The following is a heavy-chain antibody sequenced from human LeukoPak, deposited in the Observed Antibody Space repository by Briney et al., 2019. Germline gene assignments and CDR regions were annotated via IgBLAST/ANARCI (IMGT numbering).Heavy chain of an antibody. CDR1: GDSVSSNSAA. CDR3: ARFVHKPSHADYGDYPNWFDP. J-gene: IGHJ5*02. CDR2: TYYRSKWYN. V-gene: IGHV6-1*01. D-gene: IGHD4-17*01. Sequence: SQTLSLTCAISGDSVSSNSAAWNWIRQSPSRGLEWLGRTYYRSKWYNDYAVSVKSRITINPDTSKNQFSLQLNSVTPEDTAVYYCARFVHKPSHADYGDYPNWFDPWGQGTLVTVSS.